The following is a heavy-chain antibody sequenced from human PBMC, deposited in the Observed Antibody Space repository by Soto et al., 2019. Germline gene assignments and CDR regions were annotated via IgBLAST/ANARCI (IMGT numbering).Heavy chain of an antibody. V-gene: IGHV4-30-4*01. CDR1: SGSISSGDYY. CDR3: ASNSYGYTFYDP. J-gene: IGHJ5*02. D-gene: IGHD5-18*01. CDR2: IYYSGST. Sequence: SETLSLTCTVSSGSISSGDYYWSWIRQPPGKGLEWIGYIYYSGSTYYNPSLKSRVTISVDTSKNQFSLKLGSVTAADTAVYYCASNSYGYTFYDPWGQGTLVTVSS.